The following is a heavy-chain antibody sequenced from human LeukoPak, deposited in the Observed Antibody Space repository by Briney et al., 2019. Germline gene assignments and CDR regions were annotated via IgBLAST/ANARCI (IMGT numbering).Heavy chain of an antibody. V-gene: IGHV5-51*01. CDR2: IYPVDSDT. Sequence: LDWMVIIYPVDSDTRYSPSFQGQVTISAEKSSSTAYLQWSSLKASDTAMYYCARHSPETDYWGQGTLVTVSS. J-gene: IGHJ4*02. CDR3: ARHSPETDY.